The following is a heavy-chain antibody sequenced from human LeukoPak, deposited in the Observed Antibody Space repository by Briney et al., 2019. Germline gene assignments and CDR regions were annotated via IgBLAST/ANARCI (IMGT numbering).Heavy chain of an antibody. CDR1: GGSFSGDY. D-gene: IGHD3-10*01. V-gene: IGHV4-34*01. J-gene: IGHJ6*03. Sequence: SETLSPTCAVDGGSFSGDYWSWIRQPPGEGREWIGEINHRGTTNYNPSLKSQVTISVATSTNQFSLKLSSVTAADTAVYYCARGGITMVRGTKYYYMDVWGKGTTVTVSS. CDR3: ARGGITMVRGTKYYYMDV. CDR2: INHRGTT.